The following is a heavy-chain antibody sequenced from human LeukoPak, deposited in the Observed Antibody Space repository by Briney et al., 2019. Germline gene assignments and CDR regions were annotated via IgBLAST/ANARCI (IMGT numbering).Heavy chain of an antibody. V-gene: IGHV3-30-3*01. CDR3: ARGAGELPYFDL. CDR1: GFAFRSYA. J-gene: IGHJ2*01. CDR2: ISYDGSNK. D-gene: IGHD3-10*01. Sequence: GGSLRLSCAAYGFAFRSYAMHWVRQAPGKGLEWVAVISYDGSNKYYADSVKGRFTISRDNSKNTLYLQMNSLSAEDTTVYYCARGAGELPYFDLWGRGTLVTVSS.